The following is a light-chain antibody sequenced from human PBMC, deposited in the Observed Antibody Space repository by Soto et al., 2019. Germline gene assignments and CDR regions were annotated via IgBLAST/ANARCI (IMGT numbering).Light chain of an antibody. Sequence: QSAPTQPASVSGSPGQSITISCTGTSSDVGGYNYVSWYQHHPGKAPKLMIYDVSSRPSGVSNRFSGSKSANTASLTISGLQAEDEADYYCSSYTSSSTLYVFGTGTKLTVL. CDR1: SSDVGGYNY. J-gene: IGLJ1*01. V-gene: IGLV2-14*03. CDR3: SSYTSSSTLYV. CDR2: DVS.